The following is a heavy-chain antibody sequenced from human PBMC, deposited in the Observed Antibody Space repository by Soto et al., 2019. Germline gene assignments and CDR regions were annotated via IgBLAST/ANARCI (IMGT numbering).Heavy chain of an antibody. CDR2: INHSGST. D-gene: IGHD5-12*01. V-gene: IGHV4-34*01. J-gene: IGHJ4*02. Sequence: QVQLQQWGAGLLKPSETLSLTCAVYGGSFSGYYWSWIRQPPGKGLEWIGEINHSGSTNYNPSLKSRVTISVDTSKTQFSLKLSSVTAADTAVYYCARGGASGYRDRYRPKDYWGQGTLVTVSS. CDR3: ARGGASGYRDRYRPKDY. CDR1: GGSFSGYY.